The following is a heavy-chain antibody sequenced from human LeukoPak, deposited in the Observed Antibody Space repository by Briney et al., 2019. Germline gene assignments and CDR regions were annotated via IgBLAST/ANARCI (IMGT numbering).Heavy chain of an antibody. CDR1: GGSITNYY. CDR2: IYYSGNT. D-gene: IGHD4-17*01. J-gene: IGHJ5*02. CDR3: VRSRSGTYGWFDP. Sequence: SETLSLTCTVSGGSITNYYWSWIRQPPGRGLEWIGYIYYSGNTNYNPSLKSQVTISVEPSENQFSLKVNCVTAADTAEYYCVRSRSGTYGWFDPWGQGTLVTVSS. V-gene: IGHV4-59*01.